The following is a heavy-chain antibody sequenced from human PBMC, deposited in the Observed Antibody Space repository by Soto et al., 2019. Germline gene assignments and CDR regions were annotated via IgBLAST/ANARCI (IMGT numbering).Heavy chain of an antibody. CDR1: GFTFSSYS. D-gene: IGHD4-17*01. J-gene: IGHJ5*02. Sequence: EVQLVESGGGLVQPGGSLRLSCAASGFTFSSYSMNWVRQAPGKGLEWVSYISSSSSTIYYADSVKGRFTISRDNAKNSPYLQMNSLRAEDPAVYYCAREADYVNWFGPWGQGTLVTVSS. CDR2: ISSSSSTI. CDR3: AREADYVNWFGP. V-gene: IGHV3-48*01.